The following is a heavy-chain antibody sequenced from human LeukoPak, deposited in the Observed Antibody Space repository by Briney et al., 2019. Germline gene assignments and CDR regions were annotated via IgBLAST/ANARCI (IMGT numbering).Heavy chain of an antibody. V-gene: IGHV3-21*01. CDR2: ISSSSSYI. CDR3: ARDPGSGYDPHTDY. J-gene: IGHJ4*02. Sequence: AGGSLRLSCAASGFTFSSYSMNWVRQAPGKGLEWVSSISSSSSYIYYADSVKGRFTISRDNAKNSLYLQMNSLRAEDTAVYYCARDPGSGYDPHTDYWGQGTLVTVSS. D-gene: IGHD5-12*01. CDR1: GFTFSSYS.